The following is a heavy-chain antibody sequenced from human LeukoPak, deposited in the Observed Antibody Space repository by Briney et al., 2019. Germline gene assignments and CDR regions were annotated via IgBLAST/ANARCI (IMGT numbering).Heavy chain of an antibody. D-gene: IGHD5-18*01. V-gene: IGHV3-15*01. Sequence: GGSLRLSCAASGFTFSTVWMSWVRQAPGKGLEWVGRVKSKTDGGTTDYAAPVKGRFTISRDDSKNTVYLQMNSLKTKDTAVYYCTTGISGYSYGYNKGTFDYWGQGTLVTVSS. J-gene: IGHJ4*02. CDR2: VKSKTDGGTT. CDR3: TTGISGYSYGYNKGTFDY. CDR1: GFTFSTVW.